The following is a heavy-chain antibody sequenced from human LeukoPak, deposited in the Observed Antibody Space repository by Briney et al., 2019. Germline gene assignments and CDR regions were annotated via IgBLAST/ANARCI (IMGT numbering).Heavy chain of an antibody. CDR1: GFSISSGSYY. CDR2: IYTSGST. J-gene: IGHJ4*02. V-gene: IGHV4-61*02. D-gene: IGHD4-23*01. CDR3: ARDGNYGGDFDY. Sequence: SQTLSLTCTVSGFSISSGSYYWSWLRQPAGKGLEWIGRIYTSGSTNYNPSLRSRVTISVDTSKNQFSLKLSSVTAADTAVYYCARDGNYGGDFDYWGQGTLVTVSS.